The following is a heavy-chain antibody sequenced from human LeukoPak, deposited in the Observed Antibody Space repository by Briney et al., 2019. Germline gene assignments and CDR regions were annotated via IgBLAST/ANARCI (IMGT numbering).Heavy chain of an antibody. V-gene: IGHV4-59*01. CDR2: IYYSGST. CDR3: ARESLLREPGFRLPAPAAFDT. D-gene: IGHD1-26*01. J-gene: IGHJ3*02. Sequence: SETLSLTCTVSGGSISSYYWSWIRQPPGKGLEWIGYIYYSGSTNYNPSLKSRVTISVDTSKNQFSLKLSSVTAADTAVYYCARESLLREPGFRLPAPAAFDTWGQGTMVTVSS. CDR1: GGSISSYY.